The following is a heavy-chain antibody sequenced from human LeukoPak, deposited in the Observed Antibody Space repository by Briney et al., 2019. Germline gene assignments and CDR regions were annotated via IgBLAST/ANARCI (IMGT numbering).Heavy chain of an antibody. D-gene: IGHD3-10*01. CDR1: GFTFSSHT. V-gene: IGHV3-23*01. J-gene: IGHJ4*02. Sequence: GGSLRLSCAASGFTFSSHTMSWVRQAPGKGLEWVSGISGSAGNTYYADSVKGRFTISRDNSKSTLYLQMDSLRVEDTAVYHCVKDSGGSGTYRAFDYWGQGTLVTVSS. CDR2: ISGSAGNT. CDR3: VKDSGGSGTYRAFDY.